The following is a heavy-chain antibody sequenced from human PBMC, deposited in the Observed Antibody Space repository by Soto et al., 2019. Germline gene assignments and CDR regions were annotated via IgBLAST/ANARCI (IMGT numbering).Heavy chain of an antibody. CDR3: VRVFSFRGLHINGSAP. V-gene: IGHV4-4*02. CDR2: IYHSGST. D-gene: IGHD2-15*01. Sequence: ASETLSLTCAVSSGSISSSNWWSWVRQPPGKGLEWIGEIYHSGSTNYNPSLKSRVTISVDKSKNQFSLKLSSVTAADTAVYYCVRVFSFRGLHINGSAPGGRGTLVTVSS. CDR1: SGSISSSNW. J-gene: IGHJ5*02.